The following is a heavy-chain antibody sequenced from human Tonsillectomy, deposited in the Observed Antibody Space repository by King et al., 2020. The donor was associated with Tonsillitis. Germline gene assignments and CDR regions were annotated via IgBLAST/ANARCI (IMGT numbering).Heavy chain of an antibody. CDR2: ITVSGRST. Sequence: VQLVESGGGLVQPGGSLRLSCAASGFTFSSYAMNWVRQAPGKGLEWVSVITVSGRSTYYADPVKGRFSSSRDNSKNTVYLQMNSLRAEDTAVYYCAKAPSGYYYRWDYWGQGTLVTVSS. V-gene: IGHV3-23*04. J-gene: IGHJ4*02. D-gene: IGHD3-22*01. CDR3: AKAPSGYYYRWDY. CDR1: GFTFSSYA.